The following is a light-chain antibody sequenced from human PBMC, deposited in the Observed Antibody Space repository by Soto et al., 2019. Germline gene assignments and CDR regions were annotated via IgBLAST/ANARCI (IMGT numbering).Light chain of an antibody. CDR2: EVS. CDR1: SSDVGGYNY. CDR3: SSYTSSSTPV. J-gene: IGLJ2*01. Sequence: QSALTQPASVSGSPGQSITISCTGTSSDVGGYNYVSWYQQHPGKAPKLMIYEVSNRPSGVSNRFSGAKSGNTASLTISGLQAEEEADYSCSSYTSSSTPVFGGGTKLTVL. V-gene: IGLV2-14*01.